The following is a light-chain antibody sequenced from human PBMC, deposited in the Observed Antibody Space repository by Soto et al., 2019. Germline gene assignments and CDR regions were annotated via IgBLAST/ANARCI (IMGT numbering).Light chain of an antibody. CDR1: QRITTY. J-gene: IGKJ2*01. Sequence: IHMTQSPSSLSASVGDRITVTCRASQRITTYVNWYQLKPGEAPKLLISASGTLQRGVPSRFSGSGSGTDFTLTITRLQPADFATYCCQQTYSTPYTFGQGTKLEIK. CDR2: ASG. CDR3: QQTYSTPYT. V-gene: IGKV1-39*01.